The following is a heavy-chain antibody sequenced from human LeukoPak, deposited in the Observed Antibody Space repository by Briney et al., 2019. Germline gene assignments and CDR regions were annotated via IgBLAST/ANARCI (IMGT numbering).Heavy chain of an antibody. J-gene: IGHJ6*02. CDR3: ASTPARYYDFWSGYYTPPSVYYGMDV. CDR2: IIPIFGTA. CDR1: GGTFSSYA. V-gene: IGHV1-69*13. Sequence: ASVKVSCKASGGTFSSYAISWVRQAPGQGLEWMGGIIPIFGTANYAQKFQGRVTITADESTSTAYMELSSLRSEDTAVYYCASTPARYYDFWSGYYTPPSVYYGMDVWGQGTTVTVSS. D-gene: IGHD3-3*01.